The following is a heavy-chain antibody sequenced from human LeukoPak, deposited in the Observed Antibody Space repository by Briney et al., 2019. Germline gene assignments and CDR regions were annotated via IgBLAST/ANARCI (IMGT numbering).Heavy chain of an antibody. Sequence: SETLSLTCTVSGGSISSSSYYWGWIRQPPGKGLEWIGSIYYSGSTYYNPSLKSRVTISVDTSKNQFSLKLSSVTAADTAVYYCARDKLSTQYIYCSGGSCNVWFDPWGQGTLVTVSS. CDR1: GGSISSSSYY. CDR2: IYYSGST. J-gene: IGHJ5*02. D-gene: IGHD2-15*01. CDR3: ARDKLSTQYIYCSGGSCNVWFDP. V-gene: IGHV4-39*07.